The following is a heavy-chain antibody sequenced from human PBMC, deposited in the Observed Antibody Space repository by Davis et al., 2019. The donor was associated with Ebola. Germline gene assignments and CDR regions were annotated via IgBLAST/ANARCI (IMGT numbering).Heavy chain of an antibody. CDR1: GFTFSDYY. CDR2: ISSSGSTI. J-gene: IGHJ3*02. CDR3: AIFGVVSHDAFDI. V-gene: IGHV3-11*04. Sequence: PGGSLRLSCAASGFTFSDYYMNWIRQAPGKGLEWISYISSSGSTIYYADSVKGRFTISRDNAKNSLYLQMNSLRAEDSAVYYCAIFGVVSHDAFDIWGQGTMVTVSS. D-gene: IGHD3-3*01.